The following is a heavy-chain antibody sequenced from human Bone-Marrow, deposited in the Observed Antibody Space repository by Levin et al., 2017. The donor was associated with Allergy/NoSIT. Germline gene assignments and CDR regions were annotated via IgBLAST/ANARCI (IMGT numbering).Heavy chain of an antibody. J-gene: IGHJ6*03. Sequence: GESLKISCRASGYSFTDYYIHWVRQAPGQGLEWMGWINPNTGGTNYAQNFQGRVTLTRDTSINTVYMELSGLRFGDTAIYYCARDRDRVVRVHMDIWAKGTTVAVS. D-gene: IGHD3-10*01. CDR3: ARDRDRVVRVHMDI. V-gene: IGHV1-2*02. CDR2: INPNTGGT. CDR1: GYSFTDYY.